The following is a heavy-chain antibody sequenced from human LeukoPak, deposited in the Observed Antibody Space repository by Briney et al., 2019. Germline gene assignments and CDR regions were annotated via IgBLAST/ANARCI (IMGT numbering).Heavy chain of an antibody. CDR3: AREGVWARAYCGGDCYYYFDY. CDR2: IYYSGST. CDR1: GGSISSSSYY. V-gene: IGHV4-39*07. J-gene: IGHJ4*02. Sequence: SETLSLTCTVSGGSISSSSYYWGWIRQPPGKGLEWIGSIYYSGSTYYNPSLKSRVTISVDTSKNQFSLKLSSVTAADTAVYYCAREGVWARAYCGGDCYYYFDYWGQGTLVTVSS. D-gene: IGHD2-21*02.